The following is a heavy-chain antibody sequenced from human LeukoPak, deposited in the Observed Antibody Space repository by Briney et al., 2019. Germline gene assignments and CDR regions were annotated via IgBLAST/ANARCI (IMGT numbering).Heavy chain of an antibody. CDR1: GGSISSGDYY. Sequence: PSQTLSLTCTVSGGSISSGDYYWSWIRQPPGKGLEWIGYIYYSGSTYYNPSLKSRVTISVDTSKNQFSLKLSSVTAADTAVYYCARGIAVEEYYFDYWGQGTLVTVSS. CDR2: IYYSGST. J-gene: IGHJ4*02. D-gene: IGHD6-19*01. CDR3: ARGIAVEEYYFDY. V-gene: IGHV4-30-4*01.